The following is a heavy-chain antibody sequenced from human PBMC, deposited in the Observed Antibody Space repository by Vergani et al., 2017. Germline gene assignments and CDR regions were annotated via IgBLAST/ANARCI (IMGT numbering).Heavy chain of an antibody. CDR3: VHRLGYFDWDGAFDV. J-gene: IGHJ3*01. CDR1: GFSLTTGGEG. CDR2: VYWNDDE. D-gene: IGHD3-9*01. Sequence: QITLEESGPALVRPTETLTLTCTFSGFSLTTGGEGVGWIRQPPGRALEWLAFVYWNDDERYSPSLKSRVTITKDTSKNEVILTMATMDPVDTATYYCVHRLGYFDWDGAFDVWGPGTMVTVSS. V-gene: IGHV2-5*01.